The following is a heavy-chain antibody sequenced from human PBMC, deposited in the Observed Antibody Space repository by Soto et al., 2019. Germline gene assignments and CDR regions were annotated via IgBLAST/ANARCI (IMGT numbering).Heavy chain of an antibody. D-gene: IGHD6-13*01. J-gene: IGHJ4*02. CDR1: GYTLTELS. CDR2: FDPEDGET. V-gene: IGHV1-24*01. Sequence: AASVKVSCKVSGYTLTELSMHWVLQAPGKGLEWMGGFDPEDGETIYAQKFQGRVTMTEDTSTDTAYMELSSLRSEDTAVYYCATSFSSWSYYFDYWGQGTLVTVSS. CDR3: ATSFSSWSYYFDY.